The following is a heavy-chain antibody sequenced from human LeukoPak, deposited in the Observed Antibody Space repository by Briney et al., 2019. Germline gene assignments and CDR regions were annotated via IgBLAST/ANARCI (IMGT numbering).Heavy chain of an antibody. CDR3: ARGLVLATDDAFDI. CDR1: GGSISNYY. D-gene: IGHD5-12*01. Sequence: PSETLSLTCTVSGGSISNYYWSWIRQSPGKGLEWIGYVYDNDISNFNPSLESRVTILVDRSKSQFSLKLRSVTAADTAVYYCARGLVLATDDAFDIWGPGTMVTVSS. CDR2: VYDNDIS. J-gene: IGHJ3*02. V-gene: IGHV4-59*01.